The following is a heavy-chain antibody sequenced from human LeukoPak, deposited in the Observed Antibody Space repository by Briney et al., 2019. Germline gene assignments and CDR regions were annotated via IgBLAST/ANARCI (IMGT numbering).Heavy chain of an antibody. J-gene: IGHJ4*02. Sequence: QPGGSLRLSCAAAGFTFSDYGMNWVRQAPGKGLEWVSGISGSGISTYYADSVKGRFTISRDNSKNTLYLQMNSLRAEDTAVYYCAKVTYGSGTYGAFDYWGQGTLVTVSS. D-gene: IGHD3-10*01. CDR1: GFTFSDYG. V-gene: IGHV3-23*01. CDR2: ISGSGIST. CDR3: AKVTYGSGTYGAFDY.